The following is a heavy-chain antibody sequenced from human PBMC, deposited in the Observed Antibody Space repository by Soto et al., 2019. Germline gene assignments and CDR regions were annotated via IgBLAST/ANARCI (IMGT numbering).Heavy chain of an antibody. V-gene: IGHV3-43*01. CDR2: ITWDAGSA. CDR1: GFTFDDHT. J-gene: IGHJ4*02. CDR3: AKEKDRIFDY. Sequence: EVQLVVSGGLVVRPGGSLRLSCAGSGFTFDDHTMHWVRQAPGKGLEWVSLITWDAGSAFYADSVRGRFTISRDNSKNSLYLQMNSLRTEDSALYYCAKEKDRIFDYWGRGTPVTVCS.